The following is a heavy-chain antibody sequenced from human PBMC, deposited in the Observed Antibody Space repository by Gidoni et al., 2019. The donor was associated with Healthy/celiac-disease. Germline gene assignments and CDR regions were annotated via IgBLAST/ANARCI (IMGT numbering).Heavy chain of an antibody. Sequence: EVQLLESGGGLVQPGGSLRLSCAASGFTFSSYAMSWVRQAPGKGLEWVSAISGSGGSTYYADSVKGRFTISRDNSKNTLYLQMNSLRAEDTAVYYCAKDHSIMVRGVIIGYFDYWGQGTLVTVSS. V-gene: IGHV3-23*01. J-gene: IGHJ4*02. D-gene: IGHD3-10*01. CDR3: AKDHSIMVRGVIIGYFDY. CDR1: GFTFSSYA. CDR2: ISGSGGST.